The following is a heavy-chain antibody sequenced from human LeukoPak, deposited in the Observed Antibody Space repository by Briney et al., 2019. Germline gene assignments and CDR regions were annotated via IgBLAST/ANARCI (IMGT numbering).Heavy chain of an antibody. J-gene: IGHJ6*02. CDR1: GGSISSSSYY. CDR2: IYYSGST. CDR3: ASLKIDFWSGYYSGDYYYYGMDV. V-gene: IGHV4-39*01. D-gene: IGHD3-3*01. Sequence: SETLSLTCTVSGGSISSSSYYWGWIRQPPGKGLEWIGSIYYSGSTYYNPSLKSRVTISVDTSKNQFSLKLSSVTAADTAVYYCASLKIDFWSGYYSGDYYYYGMDVWGQGTTVTVSS.